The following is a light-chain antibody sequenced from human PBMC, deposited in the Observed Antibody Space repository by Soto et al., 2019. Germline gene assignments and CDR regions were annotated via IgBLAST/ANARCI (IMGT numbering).Light chain of an antibody. CDR1: YSNLGSHY. J-gene: IGLJ3*02. Sequence: QSVLTQPPSASGTPGQTLTISCSGSYSNLGSHYVYSYQHFPGTTPRLLIIRDGQRPSGVPARVFGSDSNTSASLAITGLRSEDEAHYYCALCDNSMTAWVFGGGTKLTVL. CDR3: ALCDNSMTAWV. V-gene: IGLV1-47*01. CDR2: RDG.